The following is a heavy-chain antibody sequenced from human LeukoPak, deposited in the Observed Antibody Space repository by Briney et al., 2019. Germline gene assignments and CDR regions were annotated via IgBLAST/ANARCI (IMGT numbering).Heavy chain of an antibody. D-gene: IGHD2-15*01. J-gene: IGHJ3*02. CDR2: IGHSGHTK. CDR3: AKTNVKYCSGGSCFDAFDI. V-gene: IGHV3-23*01. Sequence: GGSLRLSCAASGFTFSSYSMSWVRQAPGKGQAWVSAIGHSGHTKYYADSVKGRFTISRDNSKNTLYLQMNSLRAEDTAVYYCAKTNVKYCSGGSCFDAFDIWGQGTMVTVSS. CDR1: GFTFSSYS.